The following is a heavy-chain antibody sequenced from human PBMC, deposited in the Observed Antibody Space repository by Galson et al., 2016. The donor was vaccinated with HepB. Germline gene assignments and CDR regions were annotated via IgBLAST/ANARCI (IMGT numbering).Heavy chain of an antibody. CDR1: GFTFTTYS. J-gene: IGHJ4*02. CDR3: ALLSH. Sequence: SLRLSCAASGFTFTTYSMNWVRQAPGKGLEWVSTISGAGHSAYYADSVKGRFTVSRDNSKDTLYLQMNSLRADDTAVYYCALLSHWGQGTLVTVSS. V-gene: IGHV3-23*01. D-gene: IGHD2/OR15-2a*01. CDR2: ISGAGHSA.